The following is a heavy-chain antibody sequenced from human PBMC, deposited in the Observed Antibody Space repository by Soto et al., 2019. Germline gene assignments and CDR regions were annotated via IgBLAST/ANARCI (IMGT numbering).Heavy chain of an antibody. J-gene: IGHJ6*02. CDR3: ARDRNRKRYYGMDV. V-gene: IGHV4-59*01. CDR2: IYYSGST. CDR1: GASISSYY. Sequence: QVQLQESGPGLVKPSETLSLTCTVSGASISSYYWSWIRQPPGKGLEWIGYIYYSGSTIYNPSLKSRVTLRVLTFXNQFSLRLSSVTAADTAVYYCARDRNRKRYYGMDVWGHGTPVTVSS.